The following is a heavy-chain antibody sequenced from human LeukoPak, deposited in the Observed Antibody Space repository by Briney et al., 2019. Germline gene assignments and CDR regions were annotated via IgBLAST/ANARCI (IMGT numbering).Heavy chain of an antibody. J-gene: IGHJ4*02. CDR1: GFTFNSYS. CDR3: ARADTSDILTGYSDY. D-gene: IGHD3-9*01. Sequence: GGSLRLSCTASGFTFNSYSMNWDRQAAGKGLEWVSSTSSSSSYIYYADSVKGRFTISRDNAKKSLYLQMNRLRAEDTAVYFCARADTSDILTGYSDYWGQGTLVTFSS. V-gene: IGHV3-21*01. CDR2: TSSSSSYI.